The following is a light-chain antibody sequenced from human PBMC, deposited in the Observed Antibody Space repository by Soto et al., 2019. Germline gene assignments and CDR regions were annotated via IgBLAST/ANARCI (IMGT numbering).Light chain of an antibody. CDR2: DAS. J-gene: IGKJ1*01. CDR1: QSVRSN. CDR3: QQRSNWPWT. V-gene: IGKV3-11*01. Sequence: EIVLTQSPATLSLSPGERATFSCRASQSVRSNLAWYQHKPGQAPRLLIYDASNRATGIPGRFSGSGSGTDFTLTISNLEPEDFAVYYCQQRSNWPWTFGQGTKVEI.